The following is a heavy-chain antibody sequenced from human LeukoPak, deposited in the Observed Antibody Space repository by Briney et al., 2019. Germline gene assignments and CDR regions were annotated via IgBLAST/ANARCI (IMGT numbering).Heavy chain of an antibody. V-gene: IGHV4-39*01. J-gene: IGHJ4*02. D-gene: IGHD6-13*01. CDR1: GGSISSSSYY. CDR2: IYYSGST. CDR3: ARRAVGTSDY. Sequence: SETLSLTCTVSGGSISSSSYYWGWIRQPPGKGLEWIGSIYYSGSTYYNPSLKSRVSISIDTSKDQFSLNLSSVTAADTAVYYCARRAVGTSDYWGQGTLVTVSS.